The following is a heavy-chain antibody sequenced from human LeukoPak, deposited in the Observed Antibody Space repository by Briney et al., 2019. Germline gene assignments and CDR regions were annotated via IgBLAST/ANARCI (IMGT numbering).Heavy chain of an antibody. CDR3: ARDNCGGDCYSDYYYYGMDV. D-gene: IGHD2-21*02. J-gene: IGHJ6*02. V-gene: IGHV4-39*07. Sequence: SETLSLTCTVSGGSISSGGYYWSWIRQPPGKGLEWIGEINHSGSTNYNPSLKSRVTISVDTSKNQFSLKLSSVTAADTAVYYCARDNCGGDCYSDYYYYGMDVWGQGTTVTVSS. CDR2: INHSGST. CDR1: GGSISSGGYY.